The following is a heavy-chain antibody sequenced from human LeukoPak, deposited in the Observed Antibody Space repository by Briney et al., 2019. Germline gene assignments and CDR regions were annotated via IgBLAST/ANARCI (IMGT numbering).Heavy chain of an antibody. CDR2: ISAGGGTK. Sequence: GSLRLSCAASGLTFNIYDMHWVRQAPGKGLGWVSVISAGGGTKDYADSVRGRFTVSRDNSRNTLFLQMNSLRAEDTAIYYCAKDQEGYHRPIDYWGQGTLITVSS. D-gene: IGHD5-24*01. V-gene: IGHV3-23*01. CDR3: AKDQEGYHRPIDY. J-gene: IGHJ4*02. CDR1: GLTFNIYD.